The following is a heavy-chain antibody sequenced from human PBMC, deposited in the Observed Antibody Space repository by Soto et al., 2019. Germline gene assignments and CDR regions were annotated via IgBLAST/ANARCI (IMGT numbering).Heavy chain of an antibody. CDR1: GFSLSTSGVG. CDR3: AHSSGYCSGGSCYSWAEYFQH. J-gene: IGHJ1*01. V-gene: IGHV2-5*02. D-gene: IGHD2-15*01. CDR2: IYWDDDK. Sequence: SGPTLVKPTQTLTLTCTFSGFSLSTSGVGVGWIRQPPGKALEWLALIYWDDDKRYSPSLKSRLTITKDTSKNQVVLTMTNMDPVDTATYYCAHSSGYCSGGSCYSWAEYFQHWGQGTLVTVSS.